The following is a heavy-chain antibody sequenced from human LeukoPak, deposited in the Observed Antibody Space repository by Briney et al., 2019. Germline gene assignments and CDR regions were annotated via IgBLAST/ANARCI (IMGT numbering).Heavy chain of an antibody. Sequence: GGSLRLSCAASGFLVSTNYMSWVRQAPGKGLEWVSVIYSGDNTYYADSVKGRFTISRDNSKNTLNLQMNSLRVEDTAVYYCARDLGVGFCSSTGCNNLNMDVWGKGTSVTVSS. CDR1: GFLVSTNY. D-gene: IGHD2-2*01. CDR3: ARDLGVGFCSSTGCNNLNMDV. CDR2: IYSGDNT. J-gene: IGHJ6*03. V-gene: IGHV3-53*01.